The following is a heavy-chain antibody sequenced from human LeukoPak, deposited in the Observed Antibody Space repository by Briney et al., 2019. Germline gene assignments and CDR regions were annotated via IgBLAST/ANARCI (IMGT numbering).Heavy chain of an antibody. CDR2: IYSGGST. CDR3: ASGGDYEYYYYYMDV. J-gene: IGHJ6*03. Sequence: PGGSLRLSCAASGFTVSSNYMSWVRQAPGKGLEWVSVIYSGGSTYYADSVKGRFTISRDNSKNTLYLQMNSLRAEDTAVYYCASGGDYEYYYYYMDVWGKGTTVTISS. CDR1: GFTVSSNY. V-gene: IGHV3-66*01. D-gene: IGHD4-17*01.